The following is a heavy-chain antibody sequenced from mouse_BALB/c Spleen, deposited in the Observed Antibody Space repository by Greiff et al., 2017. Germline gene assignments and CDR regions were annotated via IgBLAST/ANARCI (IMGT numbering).Heavy chain of an antibody. CDR1: GFSLTSYG. CDR3: AREGYDGYYYFDY. Sequence: QVQLQQSGPGLVAPSQSLSITCTVSGFSLTSYGVHWVRQPPGKGLEWLGVIWAGGSTNYNSALMSRLSISKDNSKSQVFLKMNSLQTDDTAMYYCAREGYDGYYYFDYGGQGTTLTVSS. CDR2: IWAGGST. D-gene: IGHD2-3*01. V-gene: IGHV2-9*02. J-gene: IGHJ2*01.